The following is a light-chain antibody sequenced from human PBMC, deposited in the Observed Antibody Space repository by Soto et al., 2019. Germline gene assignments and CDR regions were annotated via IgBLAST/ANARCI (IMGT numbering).Light chain of an antibody. CDR1: SGDFGGFDY. CDR3: SSYTGSSSFV. V-gene: IGLV2-14*01. J-gene: IGLJ2*01. CDR2: EVT. Sequence: QSALTQPASVSGSPGQSITISCTGTSGDFGGFDYVSWYQQHPGKAPKLMIYEVTNRPSGVSHRFSGSRSGNTASLIISGLQAEDEAHYYCSSYTGSSSFVFGGGTKVTVL.